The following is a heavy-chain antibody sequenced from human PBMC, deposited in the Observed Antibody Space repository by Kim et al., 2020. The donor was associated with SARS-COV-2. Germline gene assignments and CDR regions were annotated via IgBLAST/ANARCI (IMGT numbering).Heavy chain of an antibody. V-gene: IGHV4-34*01. CDR2: INHSGST. J-gene: IGHJ3*01. CDR3: ARGPTETMIVVIIVGAFDV. Sequence: SETLSHTCAVYGGSFSGYYWSWIRQPPGKGLEWIGEINHSGSTNYNPSLKSRVTISVDTSKNQFSLKLSSVTAADTAVYYCARGPTETMIVVIIVGAFDV. D-gene: IGHD3-22*01. CDR1: GGSFSGYY.